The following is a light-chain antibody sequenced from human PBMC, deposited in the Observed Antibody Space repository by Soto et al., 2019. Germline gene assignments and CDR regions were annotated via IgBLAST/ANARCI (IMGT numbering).Light chain of an antibody. V-gene: IGKV3-20*01. CDR3: QQYGRSPLT. CDR1: QSVRNNN. Sequence: EIVLTQSPGTLSLSPGERATLSCRASQSVRNNNLAWYQQKPGQAPRLLIYGASSRVTVLPDRFSGSGSGTDFTLTISRLEPEDFAVYYCQQYGRSPLTFGGGTKVEIK. J-gene: IGKJ4*01. CDR2: GAS.